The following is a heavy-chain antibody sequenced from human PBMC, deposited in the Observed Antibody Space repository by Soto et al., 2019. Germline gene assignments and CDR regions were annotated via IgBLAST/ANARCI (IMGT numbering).Heavy chain of an antibody. CDR2: INAGNGNT. J-gene: IGHJ6*02. V-gene: IGHV1-3*01. D-gene: IGHD3-3*01. Sequence: ASVKVSCKASGYTFTSYAMHWVRQAPRQKLEWMGWINAGNGNTKYSPKFYGRVTITRDTSASTAYMELSSLRLEDTAVYYCAXVKKDFGLFLAMDVWGQGTTVTVSS. CDR1: GYTFTSYA. CDR3: AXVKKDFGLFLAMDV.